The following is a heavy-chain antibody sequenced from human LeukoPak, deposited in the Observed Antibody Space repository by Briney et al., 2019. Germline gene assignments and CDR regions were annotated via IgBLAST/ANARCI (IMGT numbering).Heavy chain of an antibody. J-gene: IGHJ4*02. CDR1: GGTFSSYA. CDR2: IIPISGTA. CDR3: ARGQSGSSSSFDY. V-gene: IGHV1-69*05. Sequence: ASVKVSCKASGGTFSSYAISWVRQAPGQGLEWMGGIIPISGTANYAQKFQGRVTITTDESTSTAYMELSSLRSEDTAVYYCARGQSGSSSSFDYWGQGTLVTVSS. D-gene: IGHD6-6*01.